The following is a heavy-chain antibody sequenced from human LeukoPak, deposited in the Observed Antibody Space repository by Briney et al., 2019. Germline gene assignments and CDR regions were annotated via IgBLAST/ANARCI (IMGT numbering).Heavy chain of an antibody. CDR1: GFTFSTYA. CDR3: AKAYSGTYLLFDY. CDR2: ITGSGGST. V-gene: IGHV3-23*01. Sequence: GGSLRLSCAASGFTFSTYAMSWVRQAPGRGLEWVSTITGSGGSTFYADSVKGRFTISRDISKSTLYLQMNSLRAEDTAVYYCAKAYSGTYLLFDYWGQGTLVTVSS. J-gene: IGHJ4*02. D-gene: IGHD1-26*01.